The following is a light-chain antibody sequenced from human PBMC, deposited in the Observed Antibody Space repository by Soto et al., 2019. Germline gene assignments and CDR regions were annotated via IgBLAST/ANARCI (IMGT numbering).Light chain of an antibody. CDR1: QSVTSNY. CDR2: GAS. J-gene: IGKJ4*01. V-gene: IGKV3-20*01. CDR3: QQYGSSPIT. Sequence: EIVLTQSPGTLSWSAGERATLSCRASQSVTSNYLAWYQQKPGQAPRLLISGASSRATGIPDRFSGSGSGTDFTLTISRLEPEDFAVYYCQQYGSSPITFGGGTKVDIK.